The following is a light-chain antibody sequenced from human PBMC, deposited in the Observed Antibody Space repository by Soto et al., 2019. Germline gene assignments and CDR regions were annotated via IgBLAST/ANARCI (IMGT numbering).Light chain of an antibody. Sequence: QLVLTQSSSASASLGSSVKLTCTLSSGHSSNIIAWHHQQPGKAPRYLMRLEGSGGYNKGSGVPDRFSGSSSGADRYLTISNLQSEDEAEYYCETWDSNSRVFGGGTQLTVL. V-gene: IGLV4-60*03. CDR1: SGHSSNI. CDR2: LEGSGGY. CDR3: ETWDSNSRV. J-gene: IGLJ2*01.